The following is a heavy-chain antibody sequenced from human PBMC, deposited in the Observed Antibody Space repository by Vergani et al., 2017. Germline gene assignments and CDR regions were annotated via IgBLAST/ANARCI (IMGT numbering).Heavy chain of an antibody. J-gene: IGHJ4*02. CDR3: ARGAVTTIRAFDY. V-gene: IGHV4-39*07. D-gene: IGHD4-11*01. Sequence: QLQLQESGPGLVKPSETLSLTCTVSGGSISSSSYYWGWIRQPPGKGLEWIGEINHSGSTNYNPSLKSRVTISVDTSKNQFSLKLSSVTAADTAVYYCARGAVTTIRAFDYWGQGTLVTVSS. CDR2: INHSGST. CDR1: GGSISSSSYY.